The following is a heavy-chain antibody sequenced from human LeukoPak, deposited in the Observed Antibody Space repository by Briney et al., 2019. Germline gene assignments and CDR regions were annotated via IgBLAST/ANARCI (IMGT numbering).Heavy chain of an antibody. CDR1: GFTFSNDW. Sequence: PGGSLRLSCAASGFTFSNDWMSWVRQAPGKGLEWVGRIKSKTGSGTTEYAAPVKVRFTISRDDSNNTLYLQMISMKTEDAAVYYCSIEAMTTVTADAFDNWGQGTLVTVSS. D-gene: IGHD4-17*01. CDR3: SIEAMTTVTADAFDN. CDR2: IKSKTGSGTT. J-gene: IGHJ3*02. V-gene: IGHV3-15*01.